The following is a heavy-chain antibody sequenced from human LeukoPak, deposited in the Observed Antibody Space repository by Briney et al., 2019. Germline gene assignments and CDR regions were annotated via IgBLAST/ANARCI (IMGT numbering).Heavy chain of an antibody. J-gene: IGHJ5*02. Sequence: SETLSLTCAVYGGSFSGYYWSWIRQPPGKGLEWIGEINHSGSTNYNPSLKSRVTISVDTSKNQFSLKLSSVTAADTAVYYCARGEVVVAATLXGSHWFDPWGQGTLVTVSS. CDR3: ARGEVVVAATLXGSHWFDP. V-gene: IGHV4-34*01. D-gene: IGHD2-15*01. CDR1: GGSFSGYY. CDR2: INHSGST.